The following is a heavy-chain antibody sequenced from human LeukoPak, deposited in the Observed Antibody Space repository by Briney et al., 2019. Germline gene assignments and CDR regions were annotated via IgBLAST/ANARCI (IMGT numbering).Heavy chain of an antibody. D-gene: IGHD3-10*01. CDR2: IYYSGST. J-gene: IGHJ5*02. V-gene: IGHV4-31*03. CDR3: ARASITMVRGPPGWFDP. Sequence: SQSLSRTCTVSGGSISSGGYYWSWIRHHPEQRLEWIGYIYYSGSTYYNPSLKSRVTISVDTSKNQFSLKLSSVTAADTAVYYCARASITMVRGPPGWFDPWGQGTLVTVSS. CDR1: GGSISSGGYY.